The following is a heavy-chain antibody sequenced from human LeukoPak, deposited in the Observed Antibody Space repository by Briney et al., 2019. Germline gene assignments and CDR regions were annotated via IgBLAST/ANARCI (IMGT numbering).Heavy chain of an antibody. CDR1: GGSISSGGYS. J-gene: IGHJ4*02. V-gene: IGHV4-30-2*01. Sequence: SETLSLTCAVSGGSISSGGYSWSWIRQPPGKGLEWIGYIYHSGSTYYNPSLKSRVTISVDRSKNQFSLKLSSVTAADTAVYYCARGVRGYCSGTSCYTFDYWGQGTLVTVSS. CDR3: ARGVRGYCSGTSCYTFDY. CDR2: IYHSGST. D-gene: IGHD2-2*02.